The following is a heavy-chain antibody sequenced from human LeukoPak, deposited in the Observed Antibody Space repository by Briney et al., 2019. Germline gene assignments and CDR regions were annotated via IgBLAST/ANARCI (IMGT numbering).Heavy chain of an antibody. J-gene: IGHJ5*02. CDR2: IIPIFGTA. V-gene: IGHV1-69*13. Sequence: ASVKVSCKASGGTFSSYAISWVRQAPGQGLEWMGGIIPIFGTANYAQKFQGGVTITADESTSTAYMELSSLRSEDTAVYYCARAGVAVASGGWFDPWGQGTLVTVSS. D-gene: IGHD6-19*01. CDR1: GGTFSSYA. CDR3: ARAGVAVASGGWFDP.